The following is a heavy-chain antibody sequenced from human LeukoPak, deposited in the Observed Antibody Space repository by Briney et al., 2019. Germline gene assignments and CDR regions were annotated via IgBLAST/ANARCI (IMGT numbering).Heavy chain of an antibody. V-gene: IGHV3-74*01. CDR3: ARDSGSYYSDYYYGMDV. CDR1: GFTFSSYW. Sequence: PGGSLRLSCAASGFTFSSYWMHWVRRAPGKGLVWVSRINSDGSSTSYADSVKGRFTISRDNAKNTLYLQMNSLRAEDTAVYYCARDSGSYYSDYYYGMDVWGQGTTVTVSS. J-gene: IGHJ6*02. D-gene: IGHD1-26*01. CDR2: INSDGSST.